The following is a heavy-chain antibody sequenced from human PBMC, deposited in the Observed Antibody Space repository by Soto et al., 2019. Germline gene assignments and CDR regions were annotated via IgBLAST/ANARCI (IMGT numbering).Heavy chain of an antibody. J-gene: IGHJ4*02. V-gene: IGHV4-31*03. CDR2: ISYSGST. CDR3: ARVVQLWYHCDY. Sequence: QVQLQESGPGLVKPSQTLSLTCTVSGGSISSGGYSWSGTRHHPGKGLEWIGYISYSGSTYYNPSLKSRVSISVDTSKNQFSLKLSSVTAADTAVYYCARVVQLWYHCDYWGQGTLVTVSS. D-gene: IGHD5-18*01. CDR1: GGSISSGGYS.